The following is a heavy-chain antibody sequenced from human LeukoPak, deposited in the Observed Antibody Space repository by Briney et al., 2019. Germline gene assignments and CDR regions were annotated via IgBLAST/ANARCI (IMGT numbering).Heavy chain of an antibody. V-gene: IGHV3-23*01. CDR3: ARDLYDSSGYYYYDY. CDR2: ISGSGGNT. D-gene: IGHD3-22*01. Sequence: PGGSLRLSCTASGYTFSSYAINWVRQAPGKGLEWVSAISGSGGNTYYADSVKGRFTISRDNSKNTLYLQMNSLRAEDTAVYYCARDLYDSSGYYYYDYWGQGTLVTVSS. CDR1: GYTFSSYA. J-gene: IGHJ4*02.